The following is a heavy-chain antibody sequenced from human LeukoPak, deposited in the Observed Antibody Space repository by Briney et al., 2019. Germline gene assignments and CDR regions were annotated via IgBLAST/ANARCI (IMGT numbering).Heavy chain of an antibody. J-gene: IGHJ3*02. CDR3: ARVYGSGNYYIKAFDM. Sequence: GGSLRLSCAASGFAVSNNYMSWVRQAPGKGLEWVSVMYSGGSTYYADSVKGRFTISRDNSKNTLYLQMNSLRVEDTAVYYCARVYGSGNYYIKAFDMWGQGTMVTVSS. CDR1: GFAVSNNY. D-gene: IGHD3-10*01. CDR2: MYSGGST. V-gene: IGHV3-66*01.